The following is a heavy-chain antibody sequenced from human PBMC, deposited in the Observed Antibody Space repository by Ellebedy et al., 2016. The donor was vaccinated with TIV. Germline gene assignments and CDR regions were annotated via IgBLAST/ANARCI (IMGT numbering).Heavy chain of an antibody. D-gene: IGHD6-19*01. CDR3: ARGYSSGWYNWFDP. V-gene: IGHV4-61*01. Sequence: MPSETLSLTCTVSGGSVSSGSYYWSWIRQPPGKGLEWIGYISYSGATNYNPSLKSRVTISVDTSKNQFSLKLSSVTAADTAVYYFARGYSSGWYNWFDPWGQGTLVTVSS. J-gene: IGHJ5*02. CDR2: ISYSGAT. CDR1: GGSVSSGSYY.